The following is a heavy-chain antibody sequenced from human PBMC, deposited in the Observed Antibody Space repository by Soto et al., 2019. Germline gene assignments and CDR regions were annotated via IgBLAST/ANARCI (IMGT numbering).Heavy chain of an antibody. D-gene: IGHD1-7*01. J-gene: IGHJ6*02. CDR1: GGSISSYY. V-gene: IGHV4-59*01. CDR3: ARVGLELKNYYYYGMDV. CDR2: IFYSGST. Sequence: SETLSLTCTVSGGSISSYYWSWIRQPPGKRLEWIGYIFYSGSTNYNPSLKSRVTISVDTSKNQFSLKLSSVTAADTAVYYCARVGLELKNYYYYGMDVWGQGTTVTVSS.